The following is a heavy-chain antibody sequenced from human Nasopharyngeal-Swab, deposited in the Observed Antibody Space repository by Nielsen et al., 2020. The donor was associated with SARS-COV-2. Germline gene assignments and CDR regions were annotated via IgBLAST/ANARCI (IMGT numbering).Heavy chain of an antibody. D-gene: IGHD2-2*01. CDR2: ISYDGSNK. J-gene: IGHJ6*04. CDR3: AKSIVVVPAAIGAGVPDV. CDR1: GFTFSSYG. V-gene: IGHV3-30*18. Sequence: GESLKISCAASGFTFSSYGMHWVRQAPGKGLEWVAVISYDGSNKYYADSVKSRFTISRDNSKNTLYLQMNSLRAEDTAVYYCAKSIVVVPAAIGAGVPDVWGKGTTVTVSS.